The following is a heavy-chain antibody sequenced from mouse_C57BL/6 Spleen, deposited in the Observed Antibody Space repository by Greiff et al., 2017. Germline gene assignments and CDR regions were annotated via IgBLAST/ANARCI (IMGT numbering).Heavy chain of an antibody. D-gene: IGHD2-4*01. CDR3: ARRGDDYRWYFDV. J-gene: IGHJ1*03. CDR1: GYTFTSYW. Sequence: QVQLQQPGAELVRPGSSVKLSCKASGYTFTSYWMDWVKQRPGQGLEWIGNIYPSDSETHYNQKFKDKATLTVDKSSSTAYMQLSSLTSEDSAVXYCARRGDDYRWYFDVWGTGTTVTVSS. CDR2: IYPSDSET. V-gene: IGHV1-61*01.